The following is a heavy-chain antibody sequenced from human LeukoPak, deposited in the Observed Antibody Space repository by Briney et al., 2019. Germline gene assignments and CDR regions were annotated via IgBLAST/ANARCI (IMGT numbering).Heavy chain of an antibody. CDR3: AKGGGDSYYYYYGMDV. V-gene: IGHV3-43D*04. Sequence: GGSLRLSCATSGFSFHVYAMHWVREAPGKGLEWVCLINSDGAKTYYTAAVKGRFTISRDNSKGSLYLQMNSLRAEDTALYYCAKGGGDSYYYYYGMDVWGQGTTVTVSS. CDR1: GFSFHVYA. CDR2: INSDGAKT. D-gene: IGHD4-17*01. J-gene: IGHJ6*02.